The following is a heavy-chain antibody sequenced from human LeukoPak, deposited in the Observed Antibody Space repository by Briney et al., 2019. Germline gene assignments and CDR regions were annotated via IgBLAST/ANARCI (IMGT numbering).Heavy chain of an antibody. CDR3: ARARDGYKSGAPTNWFDP. CDR2: IYHSGST. V-gene: IGHV4-30-2*01. J-gene: IGHJ5*02. Sequence: PSQTLSLTCAVSGGSISSGGYSWSWIRQPPGTGLEWIGYIYHSGSTYYNPSLKSRVTISVDRSKTQFSLKLSSVTAADTAVYYCARARDGYKSGAPTNWFDPWGQGTLVTVSS. CDR1: GGSISSGGYS. D-gene: IGHD5-24*01.